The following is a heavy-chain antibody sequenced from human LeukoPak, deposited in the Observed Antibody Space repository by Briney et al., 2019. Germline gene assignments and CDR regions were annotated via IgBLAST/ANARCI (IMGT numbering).Heavy chain of an antibody. CDR1: GGSISSNSYY. CDR2: IYISGST. J-gene: IGHJ5*02. CDR3: ARGESSGSNWFDP. Sequence: SQTLSLTCTVSGGSISSNSYYWSWIRQPAGKGLEWIGRIYISGSTSYNPSLKSRVTISVDTSKNQFSLKLSSVTAADTAVYYCARGESSGSNWFDPWGQGTLVTVSS. V-gene: IGHV4-61*02. D-gene: IGHD3-22*01.